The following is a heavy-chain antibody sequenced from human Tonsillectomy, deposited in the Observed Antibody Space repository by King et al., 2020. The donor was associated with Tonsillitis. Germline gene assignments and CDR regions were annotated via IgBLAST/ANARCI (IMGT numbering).Heavy chain of an antibody. D-gene: IGHD5-12*01. CDR2: ISSSSSYI. Sequence: DVQLEESGGGLVKPGGSLRLSCAASGFTFSSYSMNWVRQAPGKGLEWVSSISSSSSYIYYADSVKGRFTISRDNAKNSLYLQMNSLRAEDTAVYYCARVRGRGYSGYDSGMDVWGQGTTVTVSS. J-gene: IGHJ6*02. CDR1: GFTFSSYS. CDR3: ARVRGRGYSGYDSGMDV. V-gene: IGHV3-21*01.